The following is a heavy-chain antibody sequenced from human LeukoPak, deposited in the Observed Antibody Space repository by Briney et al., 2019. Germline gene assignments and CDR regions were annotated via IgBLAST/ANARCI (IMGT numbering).Heavy chain of an antibody. CDR1: GFTFSTYW. D-gene: IGHD2-21*01. Sequence: GGSLRLSCAASGFTFSTYWMSWVRQAPGKGLEWVANIKQDGSEKYYVDSVKGRFTISRDNAKNSLYLQMNSLRGEDTAVYYCARDPHLGGFCIGDQGTLVTVSS. CDR2: IKQDGSEK. J-gene: IGHJ4*02. V-gene: IGHV3-7*01. CDR3: ARDPHLGGFCI.